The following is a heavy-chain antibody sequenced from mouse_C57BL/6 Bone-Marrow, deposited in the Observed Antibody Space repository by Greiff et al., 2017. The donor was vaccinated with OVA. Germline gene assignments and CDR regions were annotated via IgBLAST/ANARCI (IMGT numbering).Heavy chain of an antibody. D-gene: IGHD1-1*01. V-gene: IGHV1-5*01. CDR3: TRRLYYYGRKDPYWYFDV. J-gene: IGHJ1*03. CDR2: IYPGNSDT. Sequence: EVQLQQSGTVLARPGASVKMSCKTSGYTFTSYWMHWVKQRPGQGLEWIGAIYPGNSDTSYNQKFKGKAKLTAVTSASTAYMELSSLTNEDSAVYYCTRRLYYYGRKDPYWYFDVWGTGTTVTVSS. CDR1: GYTFTSYW.